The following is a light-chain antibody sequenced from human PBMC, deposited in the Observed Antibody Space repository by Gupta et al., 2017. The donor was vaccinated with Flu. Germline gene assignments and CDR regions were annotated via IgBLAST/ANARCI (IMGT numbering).Light chain of an antibody. CDR3: QHENNCPRS. J-gene: IGKJ1*01. CDR1: QCVTRG. Sequence: PATMSASCGESVTHAGSASQCVTRGLEWYHQNPGHAPRLLIYGASTRAIGFSVRFSGSGCGTEFTLTISSLQAEDFAVYYCQHENNCPRSLGQGTQVESK. V-gene: IGKV3-15*01. CDR2: GAS.